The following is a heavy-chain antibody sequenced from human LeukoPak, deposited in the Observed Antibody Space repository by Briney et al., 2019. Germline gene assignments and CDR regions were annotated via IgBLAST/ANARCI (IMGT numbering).Heavy chain of an antibody. CDR3: ARLCRYGTLDY. D-gene: IGHD4/OR15-4a*01. CDR1: GFTFNGYA. CDR2: ISPTGAGT. J-gene: IGHJ4*02. Sequence: QTGGSLRPSCAASGFTFNGYAMSWVRQAPREGLEWVSAISPTGAGTYYADSAKGLFTISRDNAKNSLYLQKNSPRAEDTAVYYCARLCRYGTLDYWGQGTLVTVSS. V-gene: IGHV3-23*01.